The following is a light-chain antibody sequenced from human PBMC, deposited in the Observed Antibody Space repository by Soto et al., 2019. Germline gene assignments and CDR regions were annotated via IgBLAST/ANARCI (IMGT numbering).Light chain of an antibody. CDR3: QQYGSSPRFT. CDR2: GAS. J-gene: IGKJ3*01. Sequence: EIVLTESPGTLSLSPGERATLSCRASQRVSSSYLAWYKQKPGQAPRLLIYGASSRATGIPNRFSGSGSGTDFTLTISRLEPEDFAVYYCQQYGSSPRFTFGPGTKVDIK. CDR1: QRVSSSY. V-gene: IGKV3-20*01.